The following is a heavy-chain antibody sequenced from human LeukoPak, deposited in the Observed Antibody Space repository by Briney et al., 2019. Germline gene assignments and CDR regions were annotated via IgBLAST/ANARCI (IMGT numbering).Heavy chain of an antibody. CDR1: GFTFSSYE. CDR3: ATGNRYYYDSSDV. V-gene: IGHV4-59*05. Sequence: GSLRLSCAASGFTFSSYEMNWVRQPPGKGLEWIGSIYYSGSTYYNPSLKSRVTISVDTSKNQFSLKLSSVTAADTAVYHCATGNRYYYDSSDVWGQGTMVTVSS. J-gene: IGHJ3*01. CDR2: IYYSGST. D-gene: IGHD3-22*01.